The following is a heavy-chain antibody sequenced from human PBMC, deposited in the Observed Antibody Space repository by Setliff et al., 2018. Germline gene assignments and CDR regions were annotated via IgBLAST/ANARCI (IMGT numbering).Heavy chain of an antibody. J-gene: IGHJ6*03. V-gene: IGHV3-7*03. CDR1: GFTFSDHY. CDR3: ARGRGPPTIFGLPTGSKGYMDV. CDR2: IRQEGSDK. D-gene: IGHD3-3*01. Sequence: GGSLRLSCAASGFTFSDHYMTWVRQAPGKGLEWVANIRQEGSDKYYVGSVRGRFTISRDNAKNSLDLQMSSLSDNDTAVYHCARGRGPPTIFGLPTGSKGYMDVWGKGTTVTVSS.